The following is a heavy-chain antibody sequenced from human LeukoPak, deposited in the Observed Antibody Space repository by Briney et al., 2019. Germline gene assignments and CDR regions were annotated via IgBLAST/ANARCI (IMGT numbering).Heavy chain of an antibody. CDR1: GFTFSSYD. CDR2: ISYDGSNK. J-gene: IGHJ4*02. V-gene: IGHV3-30*18. CDR3: AKGGGYHDY. D-gene: IGHD5-12*01. Sequence: GGSLRLSCAASGFTFSSYDMHWVRQAPGKGLEWVAVISYDGSNKYYADSVKGRFTISRDNSKNTPYLQMNSLRAEDTAVYYCAKGGGYHDYWGQGTLVTVSS.